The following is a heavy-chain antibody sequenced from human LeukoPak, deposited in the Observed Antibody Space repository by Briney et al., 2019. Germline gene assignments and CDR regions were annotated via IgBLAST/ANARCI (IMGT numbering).Heavy chain of an antibody. CDR1: GFTFRSYS. V-gene: IGHV3-21*01. CDR3: ARDPRGYYDVLTGPDQHI. D-gene: IGHD3-9*01. J-gene: IGHJ3*02. CDR2: ISSTGSYI. Sequence: PGGSLRLSCAASGFTFRSYSMNWVRQAPGKGLEWVSSISSTGSYIYYADSVKGRFTISRDNAKNSLYLQMNSLRAEDTAVYYCARDPRGYYDVLTGPDQHIWGQGTMVTVSS.